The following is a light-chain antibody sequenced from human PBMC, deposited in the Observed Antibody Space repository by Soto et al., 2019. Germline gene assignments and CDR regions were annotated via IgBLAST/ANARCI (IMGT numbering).Light chain of an antibody. Sequence: EIVLTQSPATLSVSPGDRATLSCRASQSIRSNLAWYQQKPGQAPRLLIYAASSRATGVPARFSGAESGTDFTLTISSLQSEDSAVYYCQQYCDWHLSFGQGTKVDIK. CDR1: QSIRSN. V-gene: IGKV3-15*01. CDR2: AAS. J-gene: IGKJ1*01. CDR3: QQYCDWHLS.